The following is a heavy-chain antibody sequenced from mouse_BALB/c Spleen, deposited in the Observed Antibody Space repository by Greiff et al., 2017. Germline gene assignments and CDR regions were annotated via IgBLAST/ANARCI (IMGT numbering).Heavy chain of an antibody. J-gene: IGHJ2*01. CDR1: GFTFSSYA. D-gene: IGHD2-10*02. V-gene: IGHV5-6-5*01. CDR3: ARGQYGNYVGYFAY. CDR2: ISSGGST. Sequence: EVMLVESGGGLVKPGGSLKLSCAASGFTFSSYAMSWVRQTPEKRLEWVASISSGGSTYYPDSVKGRFTISSDNARNILYLKMSSLRSEDTDMYYCARGQYGNYVGYFAYWGQGTTLTVSA.